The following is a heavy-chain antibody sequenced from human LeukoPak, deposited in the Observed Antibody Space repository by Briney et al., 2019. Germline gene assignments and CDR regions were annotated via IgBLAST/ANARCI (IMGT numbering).Heavy chain of an antibody. V-gene: IGHV3-33*01. D-gene: IGHD2-15*01. CDR3: AREGGGICSGFDCLGIDS. Sequence: GGSLRLSCAASGFTFGSYGMHWVRQAPGKGLEWVAVIWFDGTKKFYADAVKGRFAISRDNSTLYLHMNTLRAEDTALYYCAREGGGICSGFDCLGIDSWGQGTLVTVSS. CDR1: GFTFGSYG. J-gene: IGHJ4*02. CDR2: IWFDGTKK.